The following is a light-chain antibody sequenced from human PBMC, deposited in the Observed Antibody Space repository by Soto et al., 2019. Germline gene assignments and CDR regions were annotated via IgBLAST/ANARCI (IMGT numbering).Light chain of an antibody. CDR3: QQSSSTPHT. V-gene: IGKV1-39*01. Sequence: DIQMTQSPSSLSASLGDRVTITCRASQTISNYLHWYQQRPGKAPKLLIYSASSLQTGVPPRFSGSGSGTHFTLTISSLQPEDFATYYCQQSSSTPHTFGQGTIVEIK. CDR2: SAS. J-gene: IGKJ2*01. CDR1: QTISNY.